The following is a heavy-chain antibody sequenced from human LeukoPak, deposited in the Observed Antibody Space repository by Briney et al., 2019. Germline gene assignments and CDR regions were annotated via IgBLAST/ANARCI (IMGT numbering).Heavy chain of an antibody. CDR1: GGSFSGYY. J-gene: IGHJ5*02. CDR3: ARDRYYCSSTSCYRRNWFDP. Sequence: SETLSLTCAVYGGSFSGYYWSWIRQPPGKGLEWIGETNHSGSTNYNPSLKSRVTISVDTSKNQFSLKLSSVTAADTAVYYCARDRYYCSSTSCYRRNWFDPWGQGTLVTVSS. V-gene: IGHV4-34*01. D-gene: IGHD2-2*02. CDR2: TNHSGST.